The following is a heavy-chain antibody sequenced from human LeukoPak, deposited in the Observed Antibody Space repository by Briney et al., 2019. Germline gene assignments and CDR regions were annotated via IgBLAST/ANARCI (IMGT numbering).Heavy chain of an antibody. J-gene: IGHJ4*02. Sequence: KASQTLSLTCTVSGGSISSGSYYWSWIRQPAGKGLEWIGRIYTSGSTNYNPSLKSRVTISVDTSRNQLSLKLSSVTAADTAVYYCARVTTFSSSWPYFDYWGQGTLVTVSS. CDR3: ARVTTFSSSWPYFDY. CDR1: GGSISSGSYY. V-gene: IGHV4-61*02. D-gene: IGHD6-13*01. CDR2: IYTSGST.